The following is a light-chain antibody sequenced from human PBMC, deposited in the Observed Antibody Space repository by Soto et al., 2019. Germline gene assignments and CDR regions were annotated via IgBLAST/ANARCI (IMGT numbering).Light chain of an antibody. CDR1: RIGSKS. J-gene: IGLJ2*01. Sequence: SYILTQPPSVSVAPGQTATITCGGDRIGSKSVHWYQQKSGQAPVLVVYDDSDRASGIPERFSGSNSGNTATLTITRVEAGDEADFYCQVWDSGSSHPVVFGAGTKLTVL. CDR3: QVWDSGSSHPVV. V-gene: IGLV3-21*02. CDR2: DDS.